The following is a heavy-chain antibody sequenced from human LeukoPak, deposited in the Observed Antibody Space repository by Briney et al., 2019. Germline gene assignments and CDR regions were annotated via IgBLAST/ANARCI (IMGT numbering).Heavy chain of an antibody. CDR2: INHSRST. CDR3: ARSRMVRGVTTALGPKSPHGMDV. D-gene: IGHD3-10*01. J-gene: IGHJ6*04. Sequence: SETLSLTCAVYGGSFSGYYWSWIRQPPGKGLEWIGEINHSRSTNYNPSLKSRVTISVDTSKNQFSLKLSSVTAADTAVYYCARSRMVRGVTTALGPKSPHGMDVWGKGTTVTVSS. CDR1: GGSFSGYY. V-gene: IGHV4-34*01.